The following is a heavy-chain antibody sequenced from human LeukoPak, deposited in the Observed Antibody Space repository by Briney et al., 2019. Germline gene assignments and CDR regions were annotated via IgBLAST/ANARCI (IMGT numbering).Heavy chain of an antibody. CDR2: IYYTGST. D-gene: IGHD3-10*01. J-gene: IGHJ3*02. CDR1: GGSISSSSYS. V-gene: IGHV4-39*07. Sequence: KTSETLSLTCTVSGGSISSSSYSWGWIRQPPGKGLEWIGNIYYTGSTYYNPSLKSRVTISVNTSKNQFSLKLSSVTAADTAVYYCARSSYYYAADAFDIWGQGTMVTVSS. CDR3: ARSSYYYAADAFDI.